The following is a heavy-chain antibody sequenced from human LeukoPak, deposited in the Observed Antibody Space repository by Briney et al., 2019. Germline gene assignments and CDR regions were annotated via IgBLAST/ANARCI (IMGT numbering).Heavy chain of an antibody. CDR2: INGGGSSI. CDR3: AREGTTVTMRLGRYYYYGMDV. Sequence: PGGSLRLSCAVSGFTFSNYWMHWVRQAPGKGLVWVSHINGGGSSISYADSVKGRFTISRDNSKNTLYLQMNSLRAEDTAVYYCAREGTTVTMRLGRYYYYGMDVWGQGTTVTVSS. D-gene: IGHD4-17*01. CDR1: GFTFSNYW. J-gene: IGHJ6*02. V-gene: IGHV3-74*01.